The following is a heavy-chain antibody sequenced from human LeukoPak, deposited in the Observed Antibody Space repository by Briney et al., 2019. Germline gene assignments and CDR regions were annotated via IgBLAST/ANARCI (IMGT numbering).Heavy chain of an antibody. CDR2: IYTSGSS. J-gene: IGHJ1*01. CDR1: GGSISSYY. V-gene: IGHV4-4*07. Sequence: SETLSLTRTVSGGSISSYYWSWIRQPAGKGLEWIGRIYTSGSSTYNPSLKGRVTMSLGTSKNQFSLKLSSVTAADTAVYYCARASGYYDSSGYVSEYFQHWGQGTLVTVSS. CDR3: ARASGYYDSSGYVSEYFQH. D-gene: IGHD3-22*01.